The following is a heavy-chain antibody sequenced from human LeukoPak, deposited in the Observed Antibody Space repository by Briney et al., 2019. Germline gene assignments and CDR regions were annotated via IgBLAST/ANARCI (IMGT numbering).Heavy chain of an antibody. CDR1: GYTFTSYG. CDR2: ISAYNGNT. V-gene: IGHV1-18*01. Sequence: ASVKVSFKASGYTFTSYGISWVRQAPGQGLEWMGWISAYNGNTNYAQKLQGRVTMTTDTSTSTAYMELRSLRSDDTAVYYCARSSSSWYGYYYYYMDVWGKGTTVTVSS. D-gene: IGHD6-13*01. J-gene: IGHJ6*03. CDR3: ARSSSSWYGYYYYYMDV.